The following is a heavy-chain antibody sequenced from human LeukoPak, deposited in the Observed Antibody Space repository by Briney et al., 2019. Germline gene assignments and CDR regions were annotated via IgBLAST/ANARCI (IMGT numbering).Heavy chain of an antibody. CDR3: ARDRGYSGYDLTFDY. V-gene: IGHV1-3*01. Sequence: ASVKVSYKASGYTFTSYAMHWVRQAPGQRLEWMGWINAGNGNTKYSQKFQGRVTITRDTSASTAYMELSSLRSEDTAVYYCARDRGYSGYDLTFDYWGQGTLVTVSS. D-gene: IGHD5-12*01. CDR1: GYTFTSYA. CDR2: INAGNGNT. J-gene: IGHJ4*02.